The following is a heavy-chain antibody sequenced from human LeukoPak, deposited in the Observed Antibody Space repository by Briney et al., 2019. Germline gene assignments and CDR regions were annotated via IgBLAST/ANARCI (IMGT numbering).Heavy chain of an antibody. CDR1: GGTFSSYA. J-gene: IGHJ5*02. CDR3: ARDPPRDGYRYNNWFDP. CDR2: IIPIFGTA. Sequence: EASVKVSCKASGGTFSSYAISWVRQAPGQGLEWMGGIIPIFGTANYAQKFQGRVTITADEFTSTAYMELSSLRSEDTAVYYCARDPPRDGYRYNNWFDPWGQGTLVTVSS. V-gene: IGHV1-69*13. D-gene: IGHD5-24*01.